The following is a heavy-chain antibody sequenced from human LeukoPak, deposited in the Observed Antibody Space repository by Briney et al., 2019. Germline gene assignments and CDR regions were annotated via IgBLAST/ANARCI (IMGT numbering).Heavy chain of an antibody. D-gene: IGHD3-10*02. J-gene: IGHJ6*04. CDR2: ISWNSGSI. V-gene: IGHV3-9*01. Sequence: GRSLRLSCAASGFTFDDYAMHWVRQAPGKGLEWVSSISWNSGSIGYADSVKGRFTISRDNAQNSLYLQMNSLRAEDTAVYYCAELGITMIGGVWGKGTTVTISS. CDR1: GFTFDDYA. CDR3: AELGITMIGGV.